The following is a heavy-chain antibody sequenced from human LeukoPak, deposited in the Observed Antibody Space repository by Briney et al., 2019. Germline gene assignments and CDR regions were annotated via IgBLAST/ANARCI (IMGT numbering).Heavy chain of an antibody. CDR1: GGSISSSSYY. CDR3: ARANGKWLVNWNWFDP. V-gene: IGHV4-39*07. J-gene: IGHJ5*02. Sequence: SETLSLTCTVSGGSISSSSYYWGWIRQPPGKGLEWIGSIYHSGSTYYNPSLKSRVTISVDTSKNQFSLKLSSVTAADTAVYYCARANGKWLVNWNWFDPWGQGTLVTVSS. D-gene: IGHD6-19*01. CDR2: IYHSGST.